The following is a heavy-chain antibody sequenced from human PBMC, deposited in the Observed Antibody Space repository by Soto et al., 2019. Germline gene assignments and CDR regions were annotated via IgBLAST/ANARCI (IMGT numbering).Heavy chain of an antibody. Sequence: EVQLVQSGADIKKPGESLKISCKGVGYKFGSAWIGWVRQMPGKGLEWMGIIKPGTSDIRYSPSCRGHATISADEAVSTAYLQWSSLKASVTARYYCARQLSHICDSWGQGTLVTVSS. CDR3: ARQLSHICDS. CDR2: IKPGTSDI. J-gene: IGHJ4*02. V-gene: IGHV5-51*01. CDR1: GYKFGSAW. D-gene: IGHD3-3*02.